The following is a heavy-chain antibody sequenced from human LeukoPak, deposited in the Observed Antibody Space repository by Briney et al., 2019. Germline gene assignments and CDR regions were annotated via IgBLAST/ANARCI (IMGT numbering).Heavy chain of an antibody. CDR3: ARDGFGTGSN. D-gene: IGHD3-16*01. Sequence: GGSLRLSCAASGLTFSNYWMDWVRQASGKGLEWVANIKQDGSEKNYVDSVKGRFIISRDNAKNSLYLQMNTLRADDTAVYYCARDGFGTGSNWGQGTLVTVSS. CDR1: GLTFSNYW. V-gene: IGHV3-7*03. CDR2: IKQDGSEK. J-gene: IGHJ4*02.